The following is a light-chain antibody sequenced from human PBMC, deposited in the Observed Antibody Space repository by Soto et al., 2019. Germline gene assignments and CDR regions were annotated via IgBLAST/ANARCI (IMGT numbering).Light chain of an antibody. CDR1: GSDVGGYNF. CDR3: ASYAGGNQV. CDR2: EVT. V-gene: IGLV2-8*01. J-gene: IGLJ1*01. Sequence: QSALTQPPSASGSPGQSVTISCTGTGSDVGGYNFVSWYQHHPGKAPKLIIYEVTRRPSGVPDRFSGSKSANTASLTVSGLLAEDEADYYCASYAGGNQVFGTGTKLTVL.